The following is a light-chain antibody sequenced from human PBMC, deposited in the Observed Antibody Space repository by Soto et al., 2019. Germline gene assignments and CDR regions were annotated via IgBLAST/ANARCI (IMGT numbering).Light chain of an antibody. V-gene: IGLV2-14*01. J-gene: IGLJ1*01. CDR3: SSDTSSCTHV. CDR2: EVS. Sequence: SVPSPPASGSGSAGQSTPISCTVTIIYVGGYNYVSWYQQHPGKDPKLMIYEVSNRPAGVSNRLSGSKSGNTASLTISGLQAEEEADYYCSSDTSSCTHVFGTGTTV. CDR1: IIYVGGYNY.